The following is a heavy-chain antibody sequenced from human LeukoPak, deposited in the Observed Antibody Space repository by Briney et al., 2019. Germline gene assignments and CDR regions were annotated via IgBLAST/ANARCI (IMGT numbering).Heavy chain of an antibody. D-gene: IGHD3-22*01. V-gene: IGHV4-61*08. CDR2: IYYSGST. Sequence: PSETLSLTCTVSGGSISNGGYYWSWIRQPPGKGLEWIGYIYYSGSTNYNPSLKSRVTISVDTSKNQFSLKLSSVTAADTAVYYCASGFREYDSSSHFDYWGQGTLVTVSS. J-gene: IGHJ4*02. CDR1: GGSISNGGYY. CDR3: ASGFREYDSSSHFDY.